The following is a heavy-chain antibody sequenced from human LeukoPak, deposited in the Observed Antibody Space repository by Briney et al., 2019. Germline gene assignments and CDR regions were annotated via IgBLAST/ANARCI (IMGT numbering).Heavy chain of an antibody. Sequence: SETLSLTCTVSGGSISSGSYYWSWIRQPAGKGLEWIGRIYTSGSTNYNPSLKSRVTISVDTSKNQFSLKLSSVTAADTAVYYCARDEWELRHYYYMDVWGKGTTVTVSS. CDR1: GGSISSGSYY. V-gene: IGHV4-61*02. J-gene: IGHJ6*03. CDR2: IYTSGST. D-gene: IGHD1-26*01. CDR3: ARDEWELRHYYYMDV.